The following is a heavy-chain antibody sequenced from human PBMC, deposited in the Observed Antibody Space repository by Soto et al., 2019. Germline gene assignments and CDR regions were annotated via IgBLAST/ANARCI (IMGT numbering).Heavy chain of an antibody. CDR3: TRELVTTIIGY. J-gene: IGHJ4*02. CDR1: GFTFLRHA. D-gene: IGHD5-12*01. V-gene: IGHV3-23*01. Sequence: SLRLSCAASGFTFLRHAMSWVRHSPGKGLEWVSGISGRGDATYYADSVEGRFTISRDSSQNTLYLQMNSLRAEDTAIYYCTRELVTTIIGYWGLGTLVTVSS. CDR2: ISGRGDAT.